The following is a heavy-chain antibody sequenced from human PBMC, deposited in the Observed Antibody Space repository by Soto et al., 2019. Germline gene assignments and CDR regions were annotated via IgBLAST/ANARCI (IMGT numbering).Heavy chain of an antibody. CDR3: ARGNHRWLQWWYFDL. Sequence: QVQLVQSGAEVKKPGSSVKVSCKASGGTFSNYPISWVRQAPGQGLEWMGGIIPIFGTVNYAQKFQGRVTXTXDXSPXTAYMELSSLRSEDKAVYYCARGNHRWLQWWYFDLWGRGTLVTVSS. D-gene: IGHD5-12*01. V-gene: IGHV1-69*05. CDR1: GGTFSNYP. J-gene: IGHJ2*01. CDR2: IIPIFGTV.